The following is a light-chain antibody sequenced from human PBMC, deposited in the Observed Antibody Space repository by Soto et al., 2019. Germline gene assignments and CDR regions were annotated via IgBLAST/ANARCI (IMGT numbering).Light chain of an antibody. CDR2: DAS. J-gene: IGKJ1*01. Sequence: EIALTQSPGTLSLSPGERATLSCRASQSVSSYLAWYQQKPGQAPRLLIYDASNRATGIPARFSGSGSGTDFTLTISSLEPEDFAVYYCQQRSNWPWTFGQGTKVDIK. V-gene: IGKV3-11*01. CDR3: QQRSNWPWT. CDR1: QSVSSY.